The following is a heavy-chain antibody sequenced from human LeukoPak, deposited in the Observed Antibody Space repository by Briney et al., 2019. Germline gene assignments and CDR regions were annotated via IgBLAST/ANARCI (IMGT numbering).Heavy chain of an antibody. CDR2: IFYSGST. CDR3: ARRGITYSSSFFAF. D-gene: IGHD2-2*01. V-gene: IGHV4-39*01. Sequence: SETLSLTCTVSGGSIGSSNYYWGWIRQPPGKGLEWIGHIFYSGSTYYNPSLRSRVTTSVDTSKNQFSLHLSSVTAADTATYYCARRGITYSSSFFAFWGQGTLVTVSS. CDR1: GGSIGSSNYY. J-gene: IGHJ4*02.